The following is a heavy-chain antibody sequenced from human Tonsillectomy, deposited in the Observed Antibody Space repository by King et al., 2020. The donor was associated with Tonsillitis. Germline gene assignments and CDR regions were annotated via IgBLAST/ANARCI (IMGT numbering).Heavy chain of an antibody. Sequence: QLQESGPGLVKPSETLSLTCTVSGGSISSSSYYWGWIRQPPGKGLEWIGSIYYSGSTYYNPSLKSRVTISVDTSKNQFSLKLSSVTAAHTAVYYCAGRIPRYCTNGVCSDAFDIWGQGTMVTVSS. V-gene: IGHV4-39*01. J-gene: IGHJ3*02. D-gene: IGHD2-8*01. CDR3: AGRIPRYCTNGVCSDAFDI. CDR1: GGSISSSSYY. CDR2: IYYSGST.